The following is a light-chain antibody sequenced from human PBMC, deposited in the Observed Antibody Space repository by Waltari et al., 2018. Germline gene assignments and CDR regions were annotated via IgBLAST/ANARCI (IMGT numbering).Light chain of an antibody. CDR2: GTS. V-gene: IGKV3-20*01. CDR3: QHYVRLPAT. CDR1: QSVSRA. Sequence: EIVLTQPPGTLSLSPGERATLSCRASQSVSRALAWYQQKPGQAPSLLIYGTSNRATGIPDRFSGSGSGTDFSLTISRLEPEDVAVYFCQHYVRLPATFGQGTKVEIK. J-gene: IGKJ1*01.